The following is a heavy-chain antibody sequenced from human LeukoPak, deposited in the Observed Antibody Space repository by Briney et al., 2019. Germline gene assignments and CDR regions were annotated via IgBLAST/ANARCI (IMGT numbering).Heavy chain of an antibody. CDR3: ASPSIAAAVSGSGY. J-gene: IGHJ4*02. CDR1: GFTFSSYA. Sequence: GGSLRLSCAASGFTFSSYAMHWVRQAPGKGLEWVAVISYGGSNKYYADSVKGRFTISRDNSKSTLYLQMNSLRAEDTAVYYCASPSIAAAVSGSGYWGQGTLVTVSS. V-gene: IGHV3-30-3*01. D-gene: IGHD6-13*01. CDR2: ISYGGSNK.